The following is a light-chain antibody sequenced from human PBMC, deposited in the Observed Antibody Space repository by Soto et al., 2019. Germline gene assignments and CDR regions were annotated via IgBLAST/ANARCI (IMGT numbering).Light chain of an antibody. CDR1: SSDVGNYKY. CDR2: EVS. V-gene: IGLV2-14*01. CDR3: FSYTSSGTYV. J-gene: IGLJ1*01. Sequence: QSALTQPASVSGSPGQSTTISCTGTSSDVGNYKYVSWHQQHPGKAPKLMIYEVSNRPSGVSNRFSGSKSGNTASLTISGLQAEDETDYYCFSYTSSGTYVFGTGTKVTVL.